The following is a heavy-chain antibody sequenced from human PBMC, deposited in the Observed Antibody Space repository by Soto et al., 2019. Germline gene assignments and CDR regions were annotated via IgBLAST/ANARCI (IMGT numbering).Heavy chain of an antibody. J-gene: IGHJ5*02. D-gene: IGHD6-19*01. CDR1: GGSISSSSYY. Sequence: QLQLQESGPGLVKPSETLSLTCTVSGGSISSSSYYWGWIRQPPGKGLEWIGSIYYSGSTYYNPSLKRRVPISVGTAKNQFSLKRSSVTAADTAVYYCARVGEIIAVAGKGNWFDPWGQGTLVTVSS. CDR3: ARVGEIIAVAGKGNWFDP. V-gene: IGHV4-39*01. CDR2: IYYSGST.